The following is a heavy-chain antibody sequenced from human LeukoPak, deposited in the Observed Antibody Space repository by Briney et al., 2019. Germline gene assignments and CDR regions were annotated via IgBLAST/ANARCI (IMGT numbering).Heavy chain of an antibody. J-gene: IGHJ4*02. CDR3: ARVVDTAMGHFDY. Sequence: ASVKVSCNASGYTFTGYYMHWVRQAPGQGLEWMGWINPNSGGTNYAQKFQGRVTMTRDTSISTAYMELSRLRSDDTAVYYCARVVDTAMGHFDYWGQGTLVTVSS. D-gene: IGHD5-18*01. CDR2: INPNSGGT. CDR1: GYTFTGYY. V-gene: IGHV1-2*02.